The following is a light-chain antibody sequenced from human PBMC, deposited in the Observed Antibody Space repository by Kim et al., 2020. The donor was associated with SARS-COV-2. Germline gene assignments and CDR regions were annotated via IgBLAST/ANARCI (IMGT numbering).Light chain of an antibody. CDR1: SSNIGRNT. V-gene: IGLV1-44*01. CDR3: ATWDDSLKGHV. J-gene: IGLJ1*01. CDR2: NNN. Sequence: QSVLTQPPSASATPGQMVTISCSGSSSNIGRNTVNWYQQFPGTAPKLLISNNNQRPSGVPDRFSGSKSGTSASLAISGLQSEDEADYYCATWDDSLKGHVFGTVTKVTVL.